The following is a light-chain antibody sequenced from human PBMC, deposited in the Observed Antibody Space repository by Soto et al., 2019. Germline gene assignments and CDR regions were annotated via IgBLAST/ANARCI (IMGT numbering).Light chain of an antibody. CDR1: GSDVGAYNL. V-gene: IGLV2-14*01. Sequence: QSALTQPASVSGSPGHSITISCAGTGSDVGAYNLVSWYQQYSGEAPRLLIYDVTSRAAGVSNRFSASKSGNTASLTISALQAEDEAEYYCSSYVTGGSYVLGPGTKVTVL. CDR3: SSYVTGGSYV. CDR2: DVT. J-gene: IGLJ1*01.